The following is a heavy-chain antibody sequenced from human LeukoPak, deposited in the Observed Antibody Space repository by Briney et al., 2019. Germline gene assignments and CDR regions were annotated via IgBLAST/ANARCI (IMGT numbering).Heavy chain of an antibody. V-gene: IGHV3-66*02. CDR1: GFIVNNNY. Sequence: AGGSLRLSCAASGFIVNNNYMNWVRQAPGKGLEWVSVIYSGGGTYYADSVKGRFTISRDNSKNTLYLQMNSLRGEDTAVYYCARGPVVAYYYYYGMDVWGQGTTVTVSS. D-gene: IGHD2-15*01. CDR2: IYSGGGT. J-gene: IGHJ6*02. CDR3: ARGPVVAYYYYYGMDV.